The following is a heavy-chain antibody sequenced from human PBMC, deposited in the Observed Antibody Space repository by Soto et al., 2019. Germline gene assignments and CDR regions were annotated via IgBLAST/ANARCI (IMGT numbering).Heavy chain of an antibody. D-gene: IGHD1-26*01. V-gene: IGHV3-33*01. Sequence: GWSLRLSCVLSGFTFSNYGMHWVGQAPGKGLEWVASMYFDGSSDFYTESVKDRLTISRDTPLNTLYLQMTRLRAEGTAVYYSARGIGDVMSTLQTHAMDVWGGATTVTVSS. CDR1: GFTFSNYG. J-gene: IGHJ6*02. CDR3: ARGIGDVMSTLQTHAMDV. CDR2: MYFDGSSD.